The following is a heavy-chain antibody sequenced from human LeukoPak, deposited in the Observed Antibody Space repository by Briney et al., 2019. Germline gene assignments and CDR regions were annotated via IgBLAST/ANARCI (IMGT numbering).Heavy chain of an antibody. CDR2: IRTKSSGGTT. CDR3: ARVSRSAVAVYYYYMDV. V-gene: IGHV3-49*03. CDR1: GFTFGDYI. Sequence: GRSLRLSCTASGFTFGDYIMIWFRQALGKGLEWVGFIRTKSSGGTTEYATSAKGRFTISRDDSKSITYLQMNSLETEDTAVYYCARVSRSAVAVYYYYMDVWGKGTTVIVSS. J-gene: IGHJ6*03. D-gene: IGHD6-19*01.